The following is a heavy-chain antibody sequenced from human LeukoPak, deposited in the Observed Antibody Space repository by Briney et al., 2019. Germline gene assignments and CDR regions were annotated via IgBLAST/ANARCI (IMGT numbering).Heavy chain of an antibody. J-gene: IGHJ4*02. CDR2: ISAYNGNT. D-gene: IGHD3-22*01. CDR3: ARAXXTXIAXPGXFDY. Sequence: GAXXKVXXXAXGYTFTSYGISWVRQAPGQGLEWMGWISAYNGNTNYAQKLQGRVTMTTDRSTSTAYMELRSVRCEDRAVYYCARAXXTXIAXPGXFDYWGQGXLVTVSS. CDR1: GYTFTSYG. V-gene: IGHV1-18*01.